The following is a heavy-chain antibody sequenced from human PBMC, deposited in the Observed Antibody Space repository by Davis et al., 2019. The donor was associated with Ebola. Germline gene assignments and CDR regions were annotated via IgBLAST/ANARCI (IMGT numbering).Heavy chain of an antibody. J-gene: IGHJ4*02. CDR1: GYTFTSYD. D-gene: IGHD6-19*01. Sequence: ASVKVSCKASGYTFTSYDINWVRQATGQGLEWMGWMNPNSGNTGYAQKFQGRVTMTRNTSISTAYMELSSLRSEDTAVYYCAIMEGIAVAGTGFDYWGQGTLVTVSS. CDR2: MNPNSGNT. CDR3: AIMEGIAVAGTGFDY. V-gene: IGHV1-8*01.